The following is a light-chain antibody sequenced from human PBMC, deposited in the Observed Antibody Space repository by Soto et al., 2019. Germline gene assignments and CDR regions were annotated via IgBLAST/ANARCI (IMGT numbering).Light chain of an antibody. CDR1: SSNIGSNY. CDR2: NNN. CDR3: AAWDDSLSGLYV. J-gene: IGLJ1*01. V-gene: IGLV1-47*02. Sequence: QSVLTQPPSASGTPGQRVTISCSGSSSNIGSNYVYWYQQLPGTAPKLLIYNNNQRPSGVPDRFSVSKSGTSASLAISGLRSEDEADYYCAAWDDSLSGLYVFGTGTKVTVL.